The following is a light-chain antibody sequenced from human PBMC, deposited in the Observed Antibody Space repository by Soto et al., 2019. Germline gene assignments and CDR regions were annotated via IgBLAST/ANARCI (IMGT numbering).Light chain of an antibody. CDR2: SNK. Sequence: QSVLTQPPSASGTPGQRVTISCSGSSSNIGSNTVNWYQQLPGTAPKLLIYSNKQRPSGVPDRFSGSKSGTSASLAISGLQSEDEADYDCATWDDSLNGYVVFGGGTKVTVL. V-gene: IGLV1-44*01. CDR1: SSNIGSNT. CDR3: ATWDDSLNGYVV. J-gene: IGLJ2*01.